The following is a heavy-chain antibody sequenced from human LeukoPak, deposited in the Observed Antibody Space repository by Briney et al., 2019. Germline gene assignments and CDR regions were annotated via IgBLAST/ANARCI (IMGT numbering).Heavy chain of an antibody. J-gene: IGHJ4*02. CDR1: GYTFTMYG. CDR3: ARYCSRTSCYTLDY. CDR2: ISAYNGNT. V-gene: IGHV1-18*01. Sequence: ASVSVSCKASGYTFTMYGIGGVRQAPGQGLEWMGWISAYNGNTNYAQKLQGRVTMTPDTSTSIAYMELRSLRSDDTAVYYCARYCSRTSCYTLDYWGQGTLVTVSS. D-gene: IGHD2-2*02.